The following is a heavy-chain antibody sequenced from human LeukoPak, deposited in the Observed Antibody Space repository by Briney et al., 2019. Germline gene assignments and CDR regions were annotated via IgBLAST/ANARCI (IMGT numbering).Heavy chain of an antibody. Sequence: ASVKVSCKASGYTFTSFDINWVRQASGQGLEWMGWMNPHSGNTGYAQKFQGRVTMTRNTSLSTAYMEVSSLRSEDTAVYYCARDRRELWFGELSHDAFDIWGQGTMVTVSS. D-gene: IGHD3-10*01. CDR1: GYTFTSFD. J-gene: IGHJ3*02. V-gene: IGHV1-8*01. CDR2: MNPHSGNT. CDR3: ARDRRELWFGELSHDAFDI.